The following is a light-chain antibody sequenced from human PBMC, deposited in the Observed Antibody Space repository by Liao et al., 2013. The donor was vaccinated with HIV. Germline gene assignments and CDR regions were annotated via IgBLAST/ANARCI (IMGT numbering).Light chain of an antibody. CDR3: QALDSGTVV. CDR2: EGN. CDR1: TWGEKS. J-gene: IGLJ3*02. V-gene: IGLV3-1*01. Sequence: SFELTQPPSVSVSPGQTANITCSGDTWGEKSASWYKQRPGQSPVLVIYEGNKRPSGIPERFSASNSGNTATLIISGTQAMDEADYYCQALDSGTVVFGGGTKVTVL.